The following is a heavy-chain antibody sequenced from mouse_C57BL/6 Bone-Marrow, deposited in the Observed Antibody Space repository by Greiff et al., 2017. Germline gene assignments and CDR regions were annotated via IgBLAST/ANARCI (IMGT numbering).Heavy chain of an antibody. CDR1: GYTFTSYR. Sequence: QVQLQQPGAELVMPGASVKLSCKASGYTFTSYRMHWVKQRPGQGLEWIGEIDPSDSYTNYNQKFKGKSTLTVDKSSSTAYMQLSSLTSEDSAVYYCARDNYGRSYWYFDVWGTGTTVTVSS. CDR2: IDPSDSYT. J-gene: IGHJ1*03. D-gene: IGHD1-1*01. CDR3: ARDNYGRSYWYFDV. V-gene: IGHV1-69*01.